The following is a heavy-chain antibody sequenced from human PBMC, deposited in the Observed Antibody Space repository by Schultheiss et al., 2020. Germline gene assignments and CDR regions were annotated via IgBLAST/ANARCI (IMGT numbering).Heavy chain of an antibody. CDR1: GFTFSNAW. CDR2: IKSKTDGGTT. J-gene: IGHJ4*02. CDR3: TTGPTGTTRDY. V-gene: IGHV3-15*01. Sequence: GGSLRISCAASGFTFSNAWMSWVRQAPGKGLEWVGRIKSKTDGGTTDYAAPVKGRFTISRDDSKNTLYLQMNSLKTEDTAVYYCTTGPTGTTRDYWGQGTLVTVSS. D-gene: IGHD1-7*01.